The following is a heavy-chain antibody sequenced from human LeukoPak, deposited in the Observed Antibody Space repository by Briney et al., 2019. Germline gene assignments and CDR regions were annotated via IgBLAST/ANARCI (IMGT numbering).Heavy chain of an antibody. D-gene: IGHD3-16*01. CDR2: ISAYNGNT. CDR1: GYTFTSYG. Sequence: ASVKVSCKASGYTFTSYGISWVRQAPGQGLEWMGWISAYNGNTNYAQKLQGRVTMTTDTSTSTAYMELRSLRSDDTAVYYCARDFILLGSYYFDYWGQGTLVTVSS. V-gene: IGHV1-18*01. CDR3: ARDFILLGSYYFDY. J-gene: IGHJ4*02.